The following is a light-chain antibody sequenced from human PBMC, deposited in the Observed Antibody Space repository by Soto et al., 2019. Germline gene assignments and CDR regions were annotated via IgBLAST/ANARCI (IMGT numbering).Light chain of an antibody. V-gene: IGKV3-11*01. J-gene: IGKJ1*01. CDR3: QQRSNLPPT. CDR2: DAS. Sequence: EIVLTQSPATRSLSPGERATLSCRASQSVSSYLAWYQQKPGQAPRLLIYDASTRATGIPARFSGSGSGTDFNLTITSLEPEDFAVYYCQQRSNLPPTFGQGTKVELK. CDR1: QSVSSY.